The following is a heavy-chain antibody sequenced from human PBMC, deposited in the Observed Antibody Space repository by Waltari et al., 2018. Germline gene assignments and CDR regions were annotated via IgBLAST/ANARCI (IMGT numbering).Heavy chain of an antibody. CDR1: GYTFTSYG. Sequence: VQLVQSGAEVKKPGASVKVSCKASGYTFTSYGISWVRQAPGQGLEWMGWISAYNGNTNYAQKLQGRVTMTTDTSTSTAYMELRSLRSDDTAVYYCARGPYYYDSSGYYKDDAFDIWGQGTMVTVSS. D-gene: IGHD3-22*01. CDR3: ARGPYYYDSSGYYKDDAFDI. J-gene: IGHJ3*02. CDR2: ISAYNGNT. V-gene: IGHV1-18*01.